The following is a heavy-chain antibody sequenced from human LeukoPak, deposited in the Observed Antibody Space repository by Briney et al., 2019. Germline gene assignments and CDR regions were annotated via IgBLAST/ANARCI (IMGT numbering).Heavy chain of an antibody. CDR3: ATEVPAATYYYYYGMDV. CDR2: FDPEDGET. V-gene: IGHV1-24*01. J-gene: IGHJ6*02. Sequence: GASVKVSCKVSGYTLTELSMHWVRQAPGEGLEWMGGFDPEDGETIYAQKFQGRVTMTEDTSTDTAYMELSSLRSEDTAVYYCATEVPAATYYYYYGMDVWGQGTTVTVSS. CDR1: GYTLTELS. D-gene: IGHD2-2*01.